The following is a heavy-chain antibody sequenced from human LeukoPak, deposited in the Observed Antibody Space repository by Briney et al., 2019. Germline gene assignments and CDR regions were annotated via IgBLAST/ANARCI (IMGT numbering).Heavy chain of an antibody. CDR3: ARARRYTSSAFDY. Sequence: SETLSLTCTASGGSISGSYWSWIRQPPGKGLEWIAYIYYSGSTNYNPSLKSRVTISVDTSKNQFSLKLSSVTTADTAFYYCARARRYTSSAFDYWGQGTLVTVSS. CDR1: GGSISGSY. D-gene: IGHD6-13*01. J-gene: IGHJ4*02. V-gene: IGHV4-59*01. CDR2: IYYSGST.